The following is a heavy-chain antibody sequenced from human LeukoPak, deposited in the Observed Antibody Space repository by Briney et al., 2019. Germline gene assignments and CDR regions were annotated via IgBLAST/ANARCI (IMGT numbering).Heavy chain of an antibody. CDR3: ASLLPSGYDYKGDYYFDY. J-gene: IGHJ4*02. Sequence: SETLSLTCTVSGGSISSYYWSWIRQPPGKGLEWIGYIYYSGSTNYNPSLKSRVTISVDTSKNQFSLKLSSVTAADTAVYYCASLLPSGYDYKGDYYFDYWGQGTLVTVSS. V-gene: IGHV4-59*01. CDR2: IYYSGST. CDR1: GGSISSYY. D-gene: IGHD5-12*01.